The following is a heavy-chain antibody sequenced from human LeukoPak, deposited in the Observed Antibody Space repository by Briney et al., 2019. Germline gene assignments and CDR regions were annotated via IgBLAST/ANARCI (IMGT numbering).Heavy chain of an antibody. J-gene: IGHJ6*02. Sequence: GGSLRLSCAASGFTFSDYYMSWIRQAPGEGVEWVSYISSSGSTIYYADSVKGRFTISRDNAKNSLYLQMNSLRAEDTAVYYCASSPWGHYHGMDVWGQGTTVTVSS. V-gene: IGHV3-11*04. D-gene: IGHD1-26*01. CDR2: ISSSGSTI. CDR1: GFTFSDYY. CDR3: ASSPWGHYHGMDV.